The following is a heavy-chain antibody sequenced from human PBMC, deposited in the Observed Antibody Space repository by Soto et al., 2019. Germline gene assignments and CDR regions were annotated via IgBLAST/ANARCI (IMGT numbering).Heavy chain of an antibody. CDR3: ARGIKNYYGVDV. D-gene: IGHD3-10*01. CDR1: GFTLIGYW. J-gene: IGHJ6*02. CDR2: INFDGTTT. Sequence: GGSLRLSCAASGFTLIGYWMHWVRQAPGKGLVWVSRINFDGTTTNYADSVKGRFTISRDNAKNTVYLQMNSLRAEDTSVYYCARGIKNYYGVDVWGQGTTVTVSS. V-gene: IGHV3-74*01.